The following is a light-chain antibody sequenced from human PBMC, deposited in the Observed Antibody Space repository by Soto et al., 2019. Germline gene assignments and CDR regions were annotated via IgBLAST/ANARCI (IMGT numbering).Light chain of an antibody. CDR1: QSISRN. CDR2: AAR. CDR3: QQSHSTPYT. V-gene: IGKV1-39*01. Sequence: DIQLTQSPSSLSPSVGDRITLSCRASQSISRNLNWYQQMPGKAPSLLIYAARDLQSGVPGRVSGSGSGTEFNLTIRSLQPEDLATYYCQQSHSTPYTFGKGTKLEI. J-gene: IGKJ2*01.